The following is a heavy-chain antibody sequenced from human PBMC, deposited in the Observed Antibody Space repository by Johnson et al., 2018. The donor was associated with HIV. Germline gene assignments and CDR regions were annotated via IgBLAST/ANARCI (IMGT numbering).Heavy chain of an antibody. CDR2: IRYDGSNK. Sequence: VQLVESGGGLIQPGGSLRLSCAASGFTVSSNYMSWVRQAPGKGLEWVAFIRYDGSNKYYADSVKGRFTISRDNSKNTLYLQMNSLRVEDTALYYCTKDIGGDCKLDACDIWGQGTMVTVSS. CDR3: TKDIGGDCKLDACDI. D-gene: IGHD3-16*01. J-gene: IGHJ3*02. CDR1: GFTVSSNY. V-gene: IGHV3-30*02.